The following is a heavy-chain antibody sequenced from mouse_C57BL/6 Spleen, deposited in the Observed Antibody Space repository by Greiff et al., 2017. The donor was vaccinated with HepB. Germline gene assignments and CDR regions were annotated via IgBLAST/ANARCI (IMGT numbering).Heavy chain of an antibody. D-gene: IGHD2-12*01. Sequence: VQLQQSGPELVKPGASVKISCKASGYTFTDYYMNWVKQSHGKSLEWIGDINPNNGGTSYNQKFKGKATLTVDKSSSTAYMELRSLTSEDSAVYYCARGGKNDDLFAYWGQGTLVTVSA. V-gene: IGHV1-26*01. CDR2: INPNNGGT. CDR1: GYTFTDYY. CDR3: ARGGKNDDLFAY. J-gene: IGHJ3*01.